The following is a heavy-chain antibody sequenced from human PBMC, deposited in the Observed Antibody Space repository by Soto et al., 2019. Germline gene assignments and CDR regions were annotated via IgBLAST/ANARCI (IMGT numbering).Heavy chain of an antibody. CDR3: ARDQTDSGGYSDS. CDR2: IWNDGSHA. J-gene: IGHJ4*02. CDR1: GFPFRSYG. V-gene: IGHV3-33*01. D-gene: IGHD2-15*01. Sequence: QVQLVESGGGVVQPGGSLRLSCEGSGFPFRSYGIQWVRQAPGKGLEWVGLIWNDGSHAYYADSVKGRFTISRDNSKNTVFLQVSNLRAEDTAVYFCARDQTDSGGYSDSWGQGTLVTVSS.